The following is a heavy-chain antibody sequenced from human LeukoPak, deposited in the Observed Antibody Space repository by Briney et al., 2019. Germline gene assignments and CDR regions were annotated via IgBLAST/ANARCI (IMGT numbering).Heavy chain of an antibody. V-gene: IGHV4-34*01. CDR3: ARPGNYYDSSGLSEPLGI. CDR2: INHSGST. J-gene: IGHJ3*02. Sequence: MASETLFLTCAVYGGSFSGYYWSWIRQPPGKGLEWIGEINHSGSTNYNPSLKSRVTISVDTSKNQFSLKLSSVTAADTAVYYCARPGNYYDSSGLSEPLGIWGQGTMVTVSS. D-gene: IGHD3-22*01. CDR1: GGSFSGYY.